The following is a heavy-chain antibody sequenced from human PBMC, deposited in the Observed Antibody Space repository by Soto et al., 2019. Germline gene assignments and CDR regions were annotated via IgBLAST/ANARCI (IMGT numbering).Heavy chain of an antibody. CDR2: IGVSGGDA. J-gene: IGHJ4*02. Sequence: GGSLRLSCAASGFTFTTYALTWVRQAPGKGLDWVAIIGVSGGDAYYADSVKGRFAISRDNSDNSLYLDMNSLRAEDTGRYFCAKEIFAAAYAATSAFDLRGQGTLLTVSS. CDR1: GFTFTTYA. D-gene: IGHD2-2*01. CDR3: AKEIFAAAYAATSAFDL. V-gene: IGHV3-23*01.